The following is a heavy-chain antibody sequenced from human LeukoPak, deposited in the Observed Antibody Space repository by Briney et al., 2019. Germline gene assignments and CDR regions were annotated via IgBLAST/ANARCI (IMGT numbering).Heavy chain of an antibody. D-gene: IGHD2-2*03. V-gene: IGHV3-74*03. CDR3: AKDYLDIVVVPAALDAFDI. Sequence: GGSLRLSCAASGFTFSRYWMYWVRQAPGKGLVWVSHINTDGSVATYADSAKGRFTISRDNAKNTLYLQMNSLRAEDTAVYYCAKDYLDIVVVPAALDAFDIWGQGTMVTVSS. CDR2: INTDGSVA. J-gene: IGHJ3*02. CDR1: GFTFSRYW.